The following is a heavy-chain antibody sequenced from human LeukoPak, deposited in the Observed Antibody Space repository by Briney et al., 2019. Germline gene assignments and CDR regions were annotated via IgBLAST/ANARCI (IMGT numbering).Heavy chain of an antibody. D-gene: IGHD6-19*01. V-gene: IGHV3-30*18. J-gene: IGHJ4*02. CDR2: ISYDGSNK. Sequence: GGSLRLSCAASGFTFSSYGMHWVHQAPGKGLEWVAVISYDGSNKYYADSVKGRFTISRDNSKNTLYLQMNSLRAEDTAVYYCAKESPYSSGWYGPIDYWGQGTLVTVSS. CDR3: AKESPYSSGWYGPIDY. CDR1: GFTFSSYG.